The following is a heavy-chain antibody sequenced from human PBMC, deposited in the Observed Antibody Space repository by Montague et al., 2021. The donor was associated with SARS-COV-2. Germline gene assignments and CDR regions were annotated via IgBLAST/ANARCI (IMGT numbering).Heavy chain of an antibody. V-gene: IGHV4-4*02. CDR2: ISHSGTT. CDR3: ARAMIVVTRDAIDI. D-gene: IGHD3-22*01. J-gene: IGHJ3*02. CDR1: GGSISTTNW. Sequence: SETLSLTCSVSGGSISTTNWWSWVRPPPGKGLSWIGEISHSGTTNYNSSVRSRATISLDKSNNQFSLKLCSVTAADTAVNYCARAMIVVTRDAIDIWGRGTKVIVST.